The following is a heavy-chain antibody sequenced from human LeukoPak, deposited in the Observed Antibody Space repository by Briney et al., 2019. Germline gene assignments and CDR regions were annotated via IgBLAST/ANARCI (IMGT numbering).Heavy chain of an antibody. CDR3: ARQAVAGNNWFDP. J-gene: IGHJ5*02. CDR1: GYRFTNYW. D-gene: IGHD6-19*01. Sequence: GESLKISCKGSGYRFTNYWIGWVRQMPGKGLEWIGIIYPGDSDTRYSPSFQGQVTISADKSISTAYLQWSSLRASDTAMYYCARQAVAGNNWFDPRGQGTLVTVSS. V-gene: IGHV5-51*01. CDR2: IYPGDSDT.